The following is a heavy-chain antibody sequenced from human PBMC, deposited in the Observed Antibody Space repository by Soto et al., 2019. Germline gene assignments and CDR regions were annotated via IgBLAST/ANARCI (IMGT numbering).Heavy chain of an antibody. J-gene: IGHJ4*02. CDR2: TYYNGDT. D-gene: IGHD6-19*01. Sequence: AETLSLTCTVSDDSFRGAEYYWSWIRQPLGKGPEWIGYTYYNGDTKYNPALRSRVTMSEDTSKNQFSLRLSSVTAADTAVYFCARGPAYIDGWRTFDLWGRGILVTVSS. V-gene: IGHV4-61*08. CDR3: ARGPAYIDGWRTFDL. CDR1: DDSFRGAEYY.